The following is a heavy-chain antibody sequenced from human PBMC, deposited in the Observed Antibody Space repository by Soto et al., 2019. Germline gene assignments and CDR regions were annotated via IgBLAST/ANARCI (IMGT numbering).Heavy chain of an antibody. CDR1: GGTIRSGGYS. CDR2: IYHSGST. D-gene: IGHD2-15*01. CDR3: ARGLGYCSGGSCYFRGYFDL. V-gene: IGHV4-30-2*01. J-gene: IGHJ2*01. Sequence: TQSLTCTVSGGTIRSGGYSWSWIRQPPGKGLEWIWYIYHSGSTYYNPSLKSRVTISVDRSKNQFSLKLSSVTAADTAVYYCARGLGYCSGGSCYFRGYFDLWGRGTLVTVSS.